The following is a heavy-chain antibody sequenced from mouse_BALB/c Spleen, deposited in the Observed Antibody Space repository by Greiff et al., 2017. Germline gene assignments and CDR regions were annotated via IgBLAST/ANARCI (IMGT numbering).Heavy chain of an antibody. V-gene: IGHV2-9*02. D-gene: IGHD2-3*01. CDR3: ARDNYDGYWYFDV. J-gene: IGHJ1*01. CDR1: GFSLTSYG. Sequence: QVQLKESGPGLVAPSQSLSITCTVSGFSLTSYGVHWVRQPPGKGLEWLGVIWAGGSTNYNSALMSRLSISKDNSKSQVFLKMNRLQTDDTAMYYCARDNYDGYWYFDVWGEGTTVTVSS. CDR2: IWAGGST.